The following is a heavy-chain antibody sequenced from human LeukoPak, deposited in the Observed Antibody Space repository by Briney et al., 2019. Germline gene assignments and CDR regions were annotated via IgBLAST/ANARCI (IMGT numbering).Heavy chain of an antibody. V-gene: IGHV4-59*01. J-gene: IGHJ6*02. CDR3: ARNVDTATYYYGMDV. CDR2: IYYSGST. CDR1: GGSISSYY. D-gene: IGHD5-18*01. Sequence: SETLSLTCTVSGGSISSYYWSWIRQPPGKGLEWIGYIYYSGSTNYNPSLKSRVTISVDTSKNQFSLKLSSVTAADTAVYYYARNVDTATYYYGMDVWGQGTTVTVSS.